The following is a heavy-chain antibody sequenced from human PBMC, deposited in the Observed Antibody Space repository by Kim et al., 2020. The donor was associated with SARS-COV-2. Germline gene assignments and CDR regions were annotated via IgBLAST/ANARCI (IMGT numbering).Heavy chain of an antibody. Sequence: SETLSLTCAVSGSSISSHNWWNWVRQSPGKGLEWIGQNNHRGSTNYNPSLKSRVTISVDKSKNDFSLNLNSLTAADTAVYYCARGYAAAGPFDFWGQGIL. CDR3: ARGYAAAGPFDF. CDR1: GSSISSHNW. D-gene: IGHD6-13*01. CDR2: NNHRGST. V-gene: IGHV4-4*02. J-gene: IGHJ4*02.